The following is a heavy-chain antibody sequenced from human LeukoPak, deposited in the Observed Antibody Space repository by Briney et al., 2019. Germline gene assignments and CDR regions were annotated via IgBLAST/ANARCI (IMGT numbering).Heavy chain of an antibody. CDR2: IYYSGST. J-gene: IGHJ4*02. Sequence: PSETLSLTCTVPVGSISSYYWSWIRQPPGKGLEWIGYIYYSGSTNYNPSLKSRVTISVDTSKNQFSLKLSSVTAADTAVYYCARHSSGWDYFDYWGQGTLVTVSS. D-gene: IGHD6-19*01. CDR3: ARHSSGWDYFDY. CDR1: VGSISSYY. V-gene: IGHV4-59*01.